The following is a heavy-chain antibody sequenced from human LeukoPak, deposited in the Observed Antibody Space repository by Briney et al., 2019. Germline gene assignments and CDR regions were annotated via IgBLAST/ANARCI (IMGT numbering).Heavy chain of an antibody. V-gene: IGHV4-61*02. Sequence: PSETLSLTCTVSGGSISSGSYYWRWLRQPAGKGLEWIGRIYTSGSTNYNPSLKSRVTISVDTSKNQFSLKLSSVTAADTAVYYCASRGDYYDSSGYYEHWGQGTLVTVSS. CDR3: ASRGDYYDSSGYYEH. CDR1: GGSISSGSYY. J-gene: IGHJ1*01. D-gene: IGHD3-22*01. CDR2: IYTSGST.